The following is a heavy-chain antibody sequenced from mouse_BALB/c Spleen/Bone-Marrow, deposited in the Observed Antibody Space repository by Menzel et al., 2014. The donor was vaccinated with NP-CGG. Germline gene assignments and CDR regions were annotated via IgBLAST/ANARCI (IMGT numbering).Heavy chain of an antibody. CDR3: ARHLYGNYGAMDY. D-gene: IGHD2-1*01. J-gene: IGHJ4*01. V-gene: IGHV5-12*02. CDR1: GFTFSDYY. Sequence: EVQGVESGGGLVQPGGSLKLSCATSGFTFSDYYMYWVRQTPEKRLEWVAYISNGGGSTYYPDTVKGGFTISRDNAKNTLYLQMSRLKSEDTAMYYCARHLYGNYGAMDYWGQGTSVTVSS. CDR2: ISNGGGST.